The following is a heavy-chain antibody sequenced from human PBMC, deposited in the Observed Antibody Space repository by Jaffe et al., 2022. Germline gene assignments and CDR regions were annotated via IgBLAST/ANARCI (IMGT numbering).Heavy chain of an antibody. V-gene: IGHV3-7*05. J-gene: IGHJ4*02. Sequence: EVQLVESGGGLVQPGGSLRLSCAASGFTFSSYWMSWVRQAPGKGLEWVANIKQDGSEKYYVDSVKGRFTISRDNAKNSLYLQMNSLRAEDTAVYYCARDRGYSIVGGYYFDYWGQGTLVTVSP. D-gene: IGHD5-18*01. CDR1: GFTFSSYW. CDR3: ARDRGYSIVGGYYFDY. CDR2: IKQDGSEK.